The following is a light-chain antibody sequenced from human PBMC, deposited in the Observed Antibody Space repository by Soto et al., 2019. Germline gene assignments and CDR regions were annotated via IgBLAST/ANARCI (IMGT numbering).Light chain of an antibody. CDR3: SSYTSDIPR. J-gene: IGLJ1*01. CDR1: SSDV. Sequence: QSVLTQPASASGSPGQSITISCTGTSSDVSWYQQHPGKAPKLMIYEVSNRPSGVSNRFSGSKSGNTASLTISGLQTEDEADYYCSSYTSDIPRIGTGTKVTVL. V-gene: IGLV2-14*01. CDR2: EVS.